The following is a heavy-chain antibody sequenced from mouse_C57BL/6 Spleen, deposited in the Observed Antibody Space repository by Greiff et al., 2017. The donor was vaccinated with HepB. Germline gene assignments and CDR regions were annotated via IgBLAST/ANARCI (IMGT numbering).Heavy chain of an antibody. CDR3: TRKGSEGFAY. Sequence: EVQVVESGTVLARPGASVKMSCKTSGYTFTSYWMHWVKQRPGQGLEWIGAIYPGNSDTSYNQKFKGKAKLTEVTSASTAYMELSSLTTEDSAVYYCTRKGSEGFAYWGQGTLVTVSA. CDR2: IYPGNSDT. CDR1: GYTFTSYW. J-gene: IGHJ3*01. V-gene: IGHV1-5*01.